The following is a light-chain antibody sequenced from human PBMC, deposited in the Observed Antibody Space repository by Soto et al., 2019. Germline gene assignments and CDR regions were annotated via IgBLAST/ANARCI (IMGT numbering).Light chain of an antibody. Sequence: QSVLTQPASVSGSPGQSITISCTGTSSDVGSYNLVSWYQQHPGKAPKLMIYEVSKRPSGVSNRFSGSKSGKTASLTISGLQAEDEADYYCCSYAGSSTHVFGTGTKVTVL. V-gene: IGLV2-23*02. CDR3: CSYAGSSTHV. J-gene: IGLJ1*01. CDR1: SSDVGSYNL. CDR2: EVS.